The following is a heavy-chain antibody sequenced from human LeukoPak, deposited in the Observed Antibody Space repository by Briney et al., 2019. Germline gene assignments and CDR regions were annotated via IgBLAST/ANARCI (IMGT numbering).Heavy chain of an antibody. J-gene: IGHJ5*02. D-gene: IGHD2-15*01. V-gene: IGHV4-59*01. CDR3: ARGPVVAATWFDP. CDR2: IYYSGST. CDR1: GGSISSYY. Sequence: SETLSLTCTVPGGSISSYYWSWIRQPPGKGLEWIGYIYYSGSTNYNPSLKSRVTISVDTSKNQFSLKLSSVTAADTAVYYCARGPVVAATWFDPWGQGTLVTVSS.